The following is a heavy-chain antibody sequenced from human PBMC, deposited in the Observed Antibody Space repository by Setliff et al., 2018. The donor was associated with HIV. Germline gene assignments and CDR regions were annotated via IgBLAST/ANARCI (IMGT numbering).Heavy chain of an antibody. D-gene: IGHD6-19*01. CDR3: ARALAGGSGWNYFDL. CDR1: GASFIRSRYY. V-gene: IGHV4-61*09. CDR2: VYTTGSA. J-gene: IGHJ4*02. Sequence: SETLSLTCNVSGASFIRSRYYWSWIRQPAGKGLEWIGHVYTTGSASYNPSLESRVTILEALSKNQFSLNLDSVTAADTAVYFCARALAGGSGWNYFDLWGPGTLVTVSS.